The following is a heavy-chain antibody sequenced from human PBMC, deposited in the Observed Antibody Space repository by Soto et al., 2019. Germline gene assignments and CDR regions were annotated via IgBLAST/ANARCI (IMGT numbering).Heavy chain of an antibody. J-gene: IGHJ4*02. CDR3: AKWDTYYDFWSGYYSFHY. V-gene: IGHV3-23*01. Sequence: GGFLRLSCAASGFTFISYAMSLVRQAPGKGLEWVSAISGSGGSTYYADSVKGRFTISRDNSKNTMYLQMNSLRAEDTAVYYCAKWDTYYDFWSGYYSFHYWGQGTLVTVS. D-gene: IGHD3-3*01. CDR2: ISGSGGST. CDR1: GFTFISYA.